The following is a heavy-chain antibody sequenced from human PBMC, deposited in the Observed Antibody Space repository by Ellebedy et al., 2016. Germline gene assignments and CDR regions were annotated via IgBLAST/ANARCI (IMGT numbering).Heavy chain of an antibody. CDR2: IYYSGST. CDR1: GGSVSSGSYY. D-gene: IGHD3-9*01. V-gene: IGHV4-61*01. Sequence: SETLSLXCTVPGGSVSSGSYYWSWIRQPPGKGLEWIGYIYYSGSTNYNPSLKSRVTISVDTSKNQFSLKLSSVTAADTAVYYCARGNILTGFYYYYYGMDVWGQGTTVTVSS. J-gene: IGHJ6*02. CDR3: ARGNILTGFYYYYYGMDV.